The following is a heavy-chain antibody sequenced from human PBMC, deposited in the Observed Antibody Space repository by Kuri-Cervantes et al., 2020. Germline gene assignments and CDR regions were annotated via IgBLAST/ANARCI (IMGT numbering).Heavy chain of an antibody. Sequence: ESLKISCAASGFTFSSYSMNWVRQPPGKGLEWIGNIYSSGSTYYNPSLKSRVTISVDASKNQFSLKVRSVTAADTAVYYCARCNRPYAFDIWGQGTMVTVSS. V-gene: IGHV4-4*08. CDR3: ARCNRPYAFDI. CDR2: IYSSGST. CDR1: GFTFSSYS. J-gene: IGHJ3*02. D-gene: IGHD2/OR15-2a*01.